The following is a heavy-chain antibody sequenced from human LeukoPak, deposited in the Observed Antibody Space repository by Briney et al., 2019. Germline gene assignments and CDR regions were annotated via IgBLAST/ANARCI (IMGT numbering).Heavy chain of an antibody. Sequence: ASVKVPCKASGYTFTSYDITWVRQATGQGREWMGWMSPDSGYTGYAQTFQGRVSLTRNTSVSTAFMELSRLRSEDTAVYYCEIYTGYDSFWGQGTLVTVSS. CDR3: EIYTGYDSF. V-gene: IGHV1-8*01. CDR2: MSPDSGYT. CDR1: GYTFTSYD. J-gene: IGHJ4*02. D-gene: IGHD5-12*01.